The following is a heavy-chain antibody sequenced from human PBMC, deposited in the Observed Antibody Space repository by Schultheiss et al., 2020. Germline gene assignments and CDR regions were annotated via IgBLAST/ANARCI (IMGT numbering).Heavy chain of an antibody. D-gene: IGHD6-6*01. CDR2: INHSGST. CDR1: GGSFSGYY. J-gene: IGHJ6*03. V-gene: IGHV4-34*01. CDR3: ARGRSSIAARPRNYMDV. Sequence: ETLSLTCAVYGGSFSGYYWSWIRQPPGKGLEWIGEINHSGSTNYNPSLKSRVTISVDTSKNQFSLKLSSVTAADTAVYYCARGRSSIAARPRNYMDVWGKGTTVTVSS.